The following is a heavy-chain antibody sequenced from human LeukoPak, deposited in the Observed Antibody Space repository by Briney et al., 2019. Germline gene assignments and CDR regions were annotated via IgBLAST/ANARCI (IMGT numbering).Heavy chain of an antibody. CDR1: GFTFSSYS. J-gene: IGHJ3*02. CDR2: ISSSSSYI. D-gene: IGHD5-18*01. Sequence: GSLRLSCAASGFTFSSYSMNWDRQAPGKGLEWVSSISSSSSYIYYADSVKGRFTISRDNAKNSLYLQMNSLRAEDTAVYYCARDRIQLWLSYGAFDIWGQGTMVTVSS. CDR3: ARDRIQLWLSYGAFDI. V-gene: IGHV3-21*01.